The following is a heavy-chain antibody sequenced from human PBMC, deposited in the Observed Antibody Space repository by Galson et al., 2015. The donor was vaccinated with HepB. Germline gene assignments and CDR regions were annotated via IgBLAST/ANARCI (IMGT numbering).Heavy chain of an antibody. CDR2: ITPLFGTA. V-gene: IGHV1-69*01. CDR3: AREGIAASTNPVDY. Sequence: SCKASGGTFSTHAMSWVRQAPGQGLEWMGGITPLFGTAKYAQKFQGRVTITADESTSTVYMELSSLRFEDTAVYYCAREGIAASTNPVDYWGQGTLVTVSS. CDR1: GGTFSTHA. D-gene: IGHD6-13*01. J-gene: IGHJ4*02.